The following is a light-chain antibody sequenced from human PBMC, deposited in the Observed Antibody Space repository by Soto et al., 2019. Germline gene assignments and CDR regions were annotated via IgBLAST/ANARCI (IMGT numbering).Light chain of an antibody. J-gene: IGKJ4*01. V-gene: IGKV3-20*01. Sequence: EIVLTQSPGTLSLSPGETTTLSCRASQSVGRNFLAWYQQKPGRAPRLLIHGASYRATGVPDRFSGSGSETYFILTILRLEPEDFAVYYCHQYAASPLTFGGGTKVEIK. CDR2: GAS. CDR1: QSVGRNF. CDR3: HQYAASPLT.